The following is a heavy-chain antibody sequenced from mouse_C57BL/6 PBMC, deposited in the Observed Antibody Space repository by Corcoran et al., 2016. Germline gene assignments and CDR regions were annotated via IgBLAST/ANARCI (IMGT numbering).Heavy chain of an antibody. CDR2: IYPGSGNT. CDR3: ARHDYDGEDYAMDY. Sequence: QVQLKQSGAELVRPGASVKLSCKASGYTFTDYYINWVKQRPGQGLEWIARIYPGSGNTYYNEKFKGKATLTAEKSSSTAYMQLSSLTSEDSAVYFCARHDYDGEDYAMDYWGQGTSVTVSS. J-gene: IGHJ4*01. D-gene: IGHD2-4*01. V-gene: IGHV1-76*01. CDR1: GYTFTDYY.